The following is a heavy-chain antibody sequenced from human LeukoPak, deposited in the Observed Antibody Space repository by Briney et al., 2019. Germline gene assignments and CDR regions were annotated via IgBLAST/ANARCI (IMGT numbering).Heavy chain of an antibody. J-gene: IGHJ2*01. V-gene: IGHV4-59*01. Sequence: SETLSLTCTVSGGSISSFYWSWIRQPPGKGLEWLGYIYYRGNTRYNPSLKSRVTISVDTYKNQFSLRLTSVTAADTAVYYCARDLDNGGSSIWYFDLWGRGTLVTVSS. CDR2: IYYRGNT. D-gene: IGHD4-23*01. CDR3: ARDLDNGGSSIWYFDL. CDR1: GGSISSFY.